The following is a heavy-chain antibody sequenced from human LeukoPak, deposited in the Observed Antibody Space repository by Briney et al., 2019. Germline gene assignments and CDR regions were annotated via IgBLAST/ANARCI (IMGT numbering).Heavy chain of an antibody. V-gene: IGHV4-38-2*02. CDR3: AKGGDGSGSTSTYYFDY. CDR1: GYSISSGYY. Sequence: SETLSLTCTVSGYSISSGYYWGWIRQPPGKGLEWIGTIYHSGSTYYNPSLKSRVTISVDTSKNQFSLNLSSVTAADTAVYYCAKGGDGSGSTSTYYFDYWGQGTLVTVSS. J-gene: IGHJ4*02. D-gene: IGHD3-10*01. CDR2: IYHSGST.